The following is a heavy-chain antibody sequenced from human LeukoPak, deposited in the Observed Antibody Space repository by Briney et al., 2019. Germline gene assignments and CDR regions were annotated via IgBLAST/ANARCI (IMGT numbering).Heavy chain of an antibody. Sequence: GGPLRLSCAASGFIFSSYWMSWLRLAPGKGLEWVANIKQDGSEKYYVDSVKGRFTISRDNAKNSLYLQMNSLRAEDTAVYYCARVVDFDDGVDAFDIWGQGTMVTVSS. V-gene: IGHV3-7*01. D-gene: IGHD1-1*01. CDR3: ARVVDFDDGVDAFDI. CDR1: GFIFSSYW. CDR2: IKQDGSEK. J-gene: IGHJ3*02.